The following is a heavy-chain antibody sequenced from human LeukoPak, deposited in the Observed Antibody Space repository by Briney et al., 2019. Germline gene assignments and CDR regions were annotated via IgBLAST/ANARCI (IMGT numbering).Heavy chain of an antibody. CDR3: TRGQRWLQSDY. J-gene: IGHJ4*02. D-gene: IGHD5-24*01. CDR2: ISGSGGST. CDR1: GFTFSSYA. V-gene: IGHV3-23*01. Sequence: GGSLRLSCAASGFTFSSYAMSWVRQAPGKGLEWVSAISGSGGSTYYADSVKGRFTISRDNSKNTPYLQMNSLKTEDTAVYYCTRGQRWLQSDYWGQGTLVTVSS.